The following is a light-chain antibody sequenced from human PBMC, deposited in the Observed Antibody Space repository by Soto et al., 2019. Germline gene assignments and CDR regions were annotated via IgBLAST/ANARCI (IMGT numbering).Light chain of an antibody. Sequence: DIQMTQSPPSVSASVGDRVTITCLASQDFSSWLAWYQQKPGRAPKLLISAASSLQSGVPSRFSGSGSGTDFTLTIRSLQPEDFATYYCQQPISFPITFGQGTRLEI. CDR1: QDFSSW. V-gene: IGKV1D-12*01. CDR3: QQPISFPIT. CDR2: AAS. J-gene: IGKJ5*01.